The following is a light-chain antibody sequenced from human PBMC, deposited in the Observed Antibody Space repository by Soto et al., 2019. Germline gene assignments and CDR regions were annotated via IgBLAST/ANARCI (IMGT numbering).Light chain of an antibody. Sequence: EIVLTQSLAALSLSPGERGTLSCRASQSVSSYVAWYQQKPGQAPRLLIYDASKRATGIPARFSGSGSGTDFTLTISIREPEDVAVYYCQQHSNWPLTFGGGTNVDIK. CDR3: QQHSNWPLT. CDR2: DAS. J-gene: IGKJ4*01. CDR1: QSVSSY. V-gene: IGKV3-11*01.